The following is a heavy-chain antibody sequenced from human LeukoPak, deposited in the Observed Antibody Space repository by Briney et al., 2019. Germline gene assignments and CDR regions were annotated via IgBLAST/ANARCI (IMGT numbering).Heavy chain of an antibody. CDR2: ISSSSSTI. V-gene: IGHV3-48*04. J-gene: IGHJ4*02. D-gene: IGHD6-6*01. CDR1: GFTFSSYS. CDR3: AKGRPGSFRYSSSSAPLDY. Sequence: GGSLRLSCAASGFTFSSYSMNWVRQAPGKGLEWVSYISSSSSTIYYADSVKGRFTISRDNAKNSLYLQMNSLRAEDTAVYYCAKGRPGSFRYSSSSAPLDYWGQGTLVTVSS.